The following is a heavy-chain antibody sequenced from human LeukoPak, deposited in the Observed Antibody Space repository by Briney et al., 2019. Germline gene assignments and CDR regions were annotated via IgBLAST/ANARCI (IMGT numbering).Heavy chain of an antibody. CDR3: ARRGYSSGWYEGYFDQ. J-gene: IGHJ4*02. Sequence: PSETLSLTCTVSGGSISSYYWNWIRQPAGKGLEWIGRIYTSGSTNYNPSLKSRVTMSVDTSKNQFSLNLSSVTAADTAVYYCARRGYSSGWYEGYFDQWGQGTLVTVSS. CDR2: IYTSGST. D-gene: IGHD6-19*01. V-gene: IGHV4-4*07. CDR1: GGSISSYY.